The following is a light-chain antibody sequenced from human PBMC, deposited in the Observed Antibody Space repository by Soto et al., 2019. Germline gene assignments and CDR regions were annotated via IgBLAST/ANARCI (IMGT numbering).Light chain of an antibody. CDR3: EQRYKWSPIT. CDR1: QSVISY. J-gene: IGKJ5*01. Sequence: EIELTQSPATLSLSPGERATLTCRASQSVISYFAWFQQRPGQAPRLLIYDTSNRATGIPARFSGSASGTDFTLTISSVEPEDVAVYYCEQRYKWSPITFGQGTRLEIK. CDR2: DTS. V-gene: IGKV3-11*01.